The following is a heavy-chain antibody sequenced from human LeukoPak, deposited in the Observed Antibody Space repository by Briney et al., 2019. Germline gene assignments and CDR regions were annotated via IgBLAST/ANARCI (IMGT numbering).Heavy chain of an antibody. CDR2: IYHSGST. CDR3: AREGYCSGGSCPYKFYYFDY. V-gene: IGHV4-38-2*02. J-gene: IGHJ4*02. Sequence: PSETLSLTCTVSGYPISSGYYWGWIRQPPGKGLEWIGSIYHSGSTYYNPSLKSRVTISVDTSKNQFSLKLSSVTAADTAVYYCAREGYCSGGSCPYKFYYFDYWGQGTLVTVSS. CDR1: GYPISSGYY. D-gene: IGHD2-15*01.